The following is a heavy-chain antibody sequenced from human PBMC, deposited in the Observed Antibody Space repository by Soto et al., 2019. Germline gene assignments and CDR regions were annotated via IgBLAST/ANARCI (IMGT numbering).Heavy chain of an antibody. J-gene: IGHJ5*02. D-gene: IGHD3-22*01. V-gene: IGHV4-59*01. CDR3: ARLHYYDSIGYPHWFDP. CDR2: IYYSGST. CDR1: GGSISSYY. Sequence: LSLTCTVSGGSISSYYWSWIRQPPGKGLEWIGYIYYSGSTNYNPSLKSQVTISVDTSKNQFSLKLSSVTAADTAVYYCARLHYYDSIGYPHWFDPWGQGTLVTVSS.